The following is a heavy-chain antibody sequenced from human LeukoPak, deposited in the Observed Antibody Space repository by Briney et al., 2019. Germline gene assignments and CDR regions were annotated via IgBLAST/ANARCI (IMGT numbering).Heavy chain of an antibody. V-gene: IGHV3-7*03. CDR3: AKDIEAAAGPGTGFDY. CDR2: IKQDGSEK. J-gene: IGHJ4*02. D-gene: IGHD6-13*01. CDR1: GFTFSSYW. Sequence: GGSLRLSCAASGFTFSSYWMSWVRQAPGKGLEWVANIKQDGSEKYYVDSVKGRFTISRDNAKNSLYLQMNSLRAEDTALYYCAKDIEAAAGPGTGFDYWGQGTLVTVSS.